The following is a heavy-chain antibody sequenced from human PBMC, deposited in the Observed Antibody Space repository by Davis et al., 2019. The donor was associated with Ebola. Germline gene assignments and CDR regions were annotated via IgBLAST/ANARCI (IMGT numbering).Heavy chain of an antibody. Sequence: HSQTLSLTCAISGDSVSSAGWNWIRQSPSRGLEWLGRTYFTSKWYNDYALSVNSRITINPDTSKNQFSLQLNSVTPEDTAVYYCARLAWRPKGFDYWGQGTLVTVSS. V-gene: IGHV6-1*01. CDR2: TYFTSKWYN. J-gene: IGHJ4*02. CDR3: ARLAWRPKGFDY. CDR1: GDSVSSAG. D-gene: IGHD3-3*01.